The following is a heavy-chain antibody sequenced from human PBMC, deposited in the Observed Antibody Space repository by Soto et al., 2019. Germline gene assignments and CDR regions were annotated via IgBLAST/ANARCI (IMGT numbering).Heavy chain of an antibody. CDR3: ASAVVVAATEFPPFDY. J-gene: IGHJ4*02. CDR1: GGTFSSYA. CDR2: IIPIFGTA. Sequence: QVQLVQSLAEVKKPGSSVKVSCKASGGTFSSYAISWVRQAPGQGLEWMGGIIPIFGTANYAQKFQGRVTITADESTSTAYMELSSLRSEDTAVYYCASAVVVAATEFPPFDYWGQGTLVTVSS. D-gene: IGHD2-15*01. V-gene: IGHV1-69*01.